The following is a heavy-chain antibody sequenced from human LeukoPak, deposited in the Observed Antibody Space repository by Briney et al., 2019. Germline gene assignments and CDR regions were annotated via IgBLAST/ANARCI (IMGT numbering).Heavy chain of an antibody. J-gene: IGHJ4*02. Sequence: PSETLSLTCTVSGSSISSSSYYWGWIRQPPGKGLEWIGSIYYSGSTYYNPSLKSRVTISVDTSKNQFSLKLSSVTAADTAVYYCARLRSGSYDYWGQGTLVTVSS. V-gene: IGHV4-39*01. CDR1: GSSISSSSYY. CDR3: ARLRSGSYDY. CDR2: IYYSGST. D-gene: IGHD1-26*01.